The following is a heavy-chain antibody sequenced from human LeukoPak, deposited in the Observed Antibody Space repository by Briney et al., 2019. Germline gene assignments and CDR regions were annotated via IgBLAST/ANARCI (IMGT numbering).Heavy chain of an antibody. J-gene: IGHJ4*02. D-gene: IGHD3-22*01. CDR3: ASGYDSSGALVDY. CDR2: ISYDGSNK. CDR1: GFTFSSYA. V-gene: IGHV3-30-3*01. Sequence: QPGRSLRLSCAASGFTFSSYAMHWVRQAPGKGLEWVAVISYDGSNKYYADSVKGRFTISRDNSKNTLYLQMNSLRAEDTAVYYCASGYDSSGALVDYWGQGTLVTVSS.